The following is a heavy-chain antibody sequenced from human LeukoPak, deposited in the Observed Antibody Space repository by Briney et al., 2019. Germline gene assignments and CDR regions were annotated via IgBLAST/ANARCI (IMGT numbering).Heavy chain of an antibody. D-gene: IGHD3-10*01. J-gene: IGHJ4*02. CDR1: RFTISSYA. CDR3: ARGRSNFDY. CDR2: ISYDGSNK. V-gene: IGHV3-30-3*01. Sequence: GGSLRLSCAASRFTISSYAMHWVRQAPGKGLEWVALISYDGSNKYYADSVKGQFTISRDNSKNTLNLQMNSLRAEDTAVYYCARGRSNFDYWGQGTLVTVSS.